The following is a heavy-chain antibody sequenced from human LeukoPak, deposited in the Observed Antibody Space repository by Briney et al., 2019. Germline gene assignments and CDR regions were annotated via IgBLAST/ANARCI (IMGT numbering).Heavy chain of an antibody. V-gene: IGHV4-59*01. D-gene: IGHD6-19*01. CDR2: IYYSGST. J-gene: IGHJ5*02. CDR1: GGSISSYY. CDR3: ARGEAVADSNWFDP. Sequence: SETLSLTCTVSGGSISSYYWSWIRQPPGKGLECIGYIYYSGSTNYNPSLKSRVTISVDTSKNQFSLKLSSVTAADTAVYYCARGEAVADSNWFDPWGQGTLVTVSS.